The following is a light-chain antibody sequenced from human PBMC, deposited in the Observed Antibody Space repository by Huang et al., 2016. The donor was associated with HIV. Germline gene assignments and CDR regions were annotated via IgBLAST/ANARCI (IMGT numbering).Light chain of an antibody. CDR1: LSLLHTNGYNS. CDR3: MQALQTPPT. V-gene: IGKV2-28*01. Sequence: DIVMTQSPLSLPVTPGEPASISCRSSLSLLHTNGYNSLDWYLQKPGQSQKLLVYLGSNRAAGGPDRFSGSGSGTDFTLKISRVEAEDVGVYYCMQALQTPPTFGQGTKLEIK. CDR2: LGS. J-gene: IGKJ2*01.